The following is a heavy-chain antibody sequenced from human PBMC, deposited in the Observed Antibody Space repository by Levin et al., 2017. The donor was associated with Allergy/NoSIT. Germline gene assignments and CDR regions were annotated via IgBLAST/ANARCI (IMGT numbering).Heavy chain of an antibody. CDR1: GGSFSGYY. Sequence: SETLSLTCAVYGGSFSGYYWSWIRQPPGKGLEWIGEINHSGSTNYNPSLKSRVTISVDTSKNQFSLKLSSVTAADTAVYYCARRSAARPGYYYYGMDGWGQGTTVTVSS. V-gene: IGHV4-34*01. D-gene: IGHD6-6*01. CDR2: INHSGST. CDR3: ARRSAARPGYYYYGMDG. J-gene: IGHJ6*02.